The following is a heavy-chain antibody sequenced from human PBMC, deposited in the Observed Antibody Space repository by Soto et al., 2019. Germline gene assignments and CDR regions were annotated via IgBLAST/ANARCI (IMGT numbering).Heavy chain of an antibody. D-gene: IGHD5-12*01. CDR2: IYYSGST. CDR3: ARKGIVATTGASGFDI. V-gene: IGHV4-59*01. J-gene: IGHJ3*02. CDR1: GGSISSYY. Sequence: KPSETLSLTCTVSGGSISSYYWSWIRQPPGKGLEWIGYIYYSGSTNYNPSLKSRVTISVDTSKNQFSLKLSSVTAADTAVYYCARKGIVATTGASGFDIWGQGTMVTVSS.